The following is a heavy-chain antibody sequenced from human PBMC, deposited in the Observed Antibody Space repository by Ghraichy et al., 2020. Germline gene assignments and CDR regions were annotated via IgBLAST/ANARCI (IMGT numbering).Heavy chain of an antibody. Sequence: GGSLRLSCAASGFTFSSYAMSWVRQAPGKGLEWVSAISGSGGSTYYADSVKGRFTISRDNSKNTLYLQMNSLRAEDTAVYYCAKDSFSLYSGGTPRDDAFDIWGQGTMVTVAS. CDR3: AKDSFSLYSGGTPRDDAFDI. V-gene: IGHV3-23*01. CDR1: GFTFSSYA. CDR2: ISGSGGST. D-gene: IGHD2-21*01. J-gene: IGHJ3*02.